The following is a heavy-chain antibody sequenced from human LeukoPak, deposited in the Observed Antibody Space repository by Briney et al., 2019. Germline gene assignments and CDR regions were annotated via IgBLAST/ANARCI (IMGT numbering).Heavy chain of an antibody. D-gene: IGHD1-26*01. V-gene: IGHV4-34*01. CDR3: AREAGATTTYYFDY. CDR2: INHSRST. Sequence: SETLSLTCAVYGGSFSGYYWSWIRQPPGKGLECLGKINHSRSTNYNPSLKSRVTISVDTSKNQFSLKLSSVTAADTAVYYCAREAGATTTYYFDYWGQGTLVTVSS. J-gene: IGHJ4*02. CDR1: GGSFSGYY.